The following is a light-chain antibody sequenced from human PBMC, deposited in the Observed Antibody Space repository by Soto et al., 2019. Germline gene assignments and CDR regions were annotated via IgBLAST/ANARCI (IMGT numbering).Light chain of an antibody. CDR1: QTVLYSSNNKNY. CDR2: WAS. J-gene: IGKJ4*01. V-gene: IGKV4-1*01. CDR3: QQYYTTPLT. Sequence: DIVMTQSPDSLAVSLGESATINCKSSQTVLYSSNNKNYLAWYQQKLGQPPKLLIYWASTRESGVPDRFSGSGSGTDFTLTITSLQAEDVAVYYCQQYYTTPLTFGGGTKVDIK.